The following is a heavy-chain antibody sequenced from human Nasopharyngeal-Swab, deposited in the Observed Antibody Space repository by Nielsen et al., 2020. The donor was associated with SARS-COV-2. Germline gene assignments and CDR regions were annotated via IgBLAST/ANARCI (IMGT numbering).Heavy chain of an antibody. Sequence: GEPLTISCAASGFTFSSFGMHWVRQAPGKGLEWVVFIAHDASNEYYGDSVKGRFSISRDSSKNTLYLQMDSLRGEDTAVYYCARDAPAHYGAFYWGRGTLVTVSS. CDR2: IAHDASNE. V-gene: IGHV3-30*03. J-gene: IGHJ4*02. D-gene: IGHD4-17*01. CDR3: ARDAPAHYGAFY. CDR1: GFTFSSFG.